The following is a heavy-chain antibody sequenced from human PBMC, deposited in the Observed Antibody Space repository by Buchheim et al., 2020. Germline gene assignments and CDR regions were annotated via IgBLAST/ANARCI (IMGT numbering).Heavy chain of an antibody. J-gene: IGHJ4*02. CDR2: AFYNGST. D-gene: IGHD2-21*02. CDR1: GDSVSSGTFY. CDR3: ARRRRCGGDCYSIDY. Sequence: VQLQESGPGLVKPSETLSLTCSVFGDSVSSGTFYWSWIRRPPGKGLEWIGYAFYNGSTNYNPSLKNRVSISLQSSKNQFSLRLNSVTAADTAVYYCARRRRCGGDCYSIDYWGQGT. V-gene: IGHV4-61*01.